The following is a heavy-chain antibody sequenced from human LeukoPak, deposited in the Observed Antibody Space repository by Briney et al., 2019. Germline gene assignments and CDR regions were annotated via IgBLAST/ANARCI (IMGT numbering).Heavy chain of an antibody. CDR3: ARGSSSWQRSPYYYYYYMDV. Sequence: SETLSLTCTVSGGSISSGSYYWSWIRQPAGKGLEWIGRIYTSGSTNYNPSLKSRVTISVDTSKNQFSLKLSSVTAADTAVYYCARGSSSWQRSPYYYYYYMDVWGKGTTVTISS. D-gene: IGHD6-13*01. V-gene: IGHV4-61*02. J-gene: IGHJ6*03. CDR1: GGSISSGSYY. CDR2: IYTSGST.